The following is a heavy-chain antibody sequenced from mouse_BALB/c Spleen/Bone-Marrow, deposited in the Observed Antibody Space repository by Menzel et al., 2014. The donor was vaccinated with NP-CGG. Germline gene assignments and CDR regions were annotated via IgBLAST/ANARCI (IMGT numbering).Heavy chain of an antibody. CDR2: IYPGNSDT. D-gene: IGHD3-1*01. CDR1: GYTFSNYW. J-gene: IGHJ2*01. V-gene: IGHV1-5*01. CDR3: TTLARSDFDY. Sequence: VQLQQSGTVLARPGAAVKMSCEASGYTFSNYWMHWVKQRPGQGLEWIGTIYPGNSDTTYNQKFKGKAKLTAVTSTSTAYMELSSLTNEDSAVYYCTTLARSDFDYWGQGTTLTVSS.